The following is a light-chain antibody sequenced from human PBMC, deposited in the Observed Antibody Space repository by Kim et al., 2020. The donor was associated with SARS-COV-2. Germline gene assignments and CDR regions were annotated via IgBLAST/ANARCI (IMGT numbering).Light chain of an antibody. CDR1: QSISGW. J-gene: IGKJ1*01. CDR3: QQYNTYPWT. Sequence: ASVGARVPITCRASQSISGWLAWHQQKPGKAPKLMVYDASILASGVPSRFSGSGSGAEFTLTISSLQPDDFATYHCQQYNTYPWTFGLGTKVEIK. CDR2: DAS. V-gene: IGKV1-5*01.